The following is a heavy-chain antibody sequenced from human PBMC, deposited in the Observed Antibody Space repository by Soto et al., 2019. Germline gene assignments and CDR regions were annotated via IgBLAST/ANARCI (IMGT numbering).Heavy chain of an antibody. CDR3: ARAYGAGSFDF. J-gene: IGHJ5*01. D-gene: IGHD3-10*01. CDR1: GYTFRSYD. CDR2: VNPNTGNT. V-gene: IGHV1-8*01. Sequence: QVQLVQSGAEVKKPGASVKVSCTGSGYTFRSYDIHWVRQATGQGLEWMGWVNPNTGNTGYAQKFQGRVTMTRDMSKSSAYMEVNSLTSEDTAIYCCARAYGAGSFDFWGQGTVVSVSS.